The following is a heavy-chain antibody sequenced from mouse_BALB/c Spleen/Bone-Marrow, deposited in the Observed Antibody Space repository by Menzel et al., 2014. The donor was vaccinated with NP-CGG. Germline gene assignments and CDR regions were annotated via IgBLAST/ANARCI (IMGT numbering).Heavy chain of an antibody. CDR1: GYSLTDYN. CDR3: ARGHDGYRTWFAY. V-gene: IGHV1-39*01. D-gene: IGHD2-3*01. Sequence: VHVKQSGPELEKPGASVKMSCKASGYSLTDYNMNWVKQSNGKSLEWIGNIDPSYGGTTYNQKFKGKATLTVDKSSSTVYMQLKSLTSEDSALYYCARGHDGYRTWFAYWGQGTLVTVSA. J-gene: IGHJ3*01. CDR2: IDPSYGGT.